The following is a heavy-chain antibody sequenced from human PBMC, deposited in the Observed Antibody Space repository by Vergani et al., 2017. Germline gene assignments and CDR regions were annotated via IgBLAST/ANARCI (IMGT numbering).Heavy chain of an antibody. Sequence: QVQLVQSGAEVKKPGASVKVSCKASGYTFTDYFMHWVRQAPGQGLEWMGWFNPNSGGTNYAQKFQGRVTMTRDTSISTAYMELSNLRTDDTAVYYCERVSNSSNRDYFDYWGQGTLVTVSS. CDR1: GYTFTDYF. J-gene: IGHJ4*02. CDR2: FNPNSGGT. V-gene: IGHV1-2*02. D-gene: IGHD6-13*01. CDR3: ERVSNSSNRDYFDY.